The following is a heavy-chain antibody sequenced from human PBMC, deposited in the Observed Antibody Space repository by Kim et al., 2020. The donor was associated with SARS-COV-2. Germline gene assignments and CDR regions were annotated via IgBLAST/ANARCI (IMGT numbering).Heavy chain of an antibody. CDR1: GDSISGGDYY. J-gene: IGHJ5*01. Sequence: SETLSLTCTVSGDSISGGDYYWSWVRQPPGKGLGWIGYIHYSGKNYHNPSLESRVSSSVDTSKSQFSLSLSSVTAADTAVYYCARGHCGSNRCYNDS. V-gene: IGHV4-30-4*01. D-gene: IGHD2-2*02. CDR3: ARGHCGSNRCYNDS. CDR2: IHYSGKN.